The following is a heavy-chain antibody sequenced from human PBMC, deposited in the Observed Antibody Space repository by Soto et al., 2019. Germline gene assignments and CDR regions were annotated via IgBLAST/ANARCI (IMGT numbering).Heavy chain of an antibody. J-gene: IGHJ5*02. CDR3: AKLPWEVAPS. Sequence: QAGGSLRLSCPDSGFTFGNFWIHWVRQAPGKGLEWVSHIGPDGPDIVYADPVKGRFIISRDNARNTVYLQMNSLEAEDTAVYYCAKLPWEVAPSWGQGTLVTVSS. CDR1: GFTFGNFW. V-gene: IGHV3-74*03. CDR2: IGPDGPDI. D-gene: IGHD1-26*01.